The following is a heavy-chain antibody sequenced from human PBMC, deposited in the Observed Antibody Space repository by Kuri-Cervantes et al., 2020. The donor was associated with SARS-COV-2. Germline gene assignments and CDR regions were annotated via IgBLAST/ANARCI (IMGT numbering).Heavy chain of an antibody. J-gene: IGHJ6*02. D-gene: IGHD2-8*02. V-gene: IGHV4-39*01. CDR2: IYYSGST. CDR1: GGSISSSSYY. CDR3: ARHLWSDGMDV. Sequence: ESLKISCTVSGGSISSSSYYWGWIRQPPGKGLEWIGSIYYSGSTYYNPSLKSRVTISADTSKNQFSLKLSSVTAADTAVYYCARHLWSDGMDVWGQGTTVTVSS.